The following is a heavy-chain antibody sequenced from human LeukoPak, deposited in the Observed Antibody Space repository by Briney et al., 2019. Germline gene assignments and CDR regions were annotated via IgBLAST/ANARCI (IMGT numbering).Heavy chain of an antibody. J-gene: IGHJ4*02. CDR3: AREAAYSGTTTGGNY. CDR2: IYTSGST. Sequence: PSGTLSLTCTVSGGSISSYYWSWIRQPAGKGLEWIGRIYTSGSTNYNPSPKSRVTMSVDTSKNQFSLKLSSVTAADTAVYYCAREAAYSGTTTGGNYWGQGTLVTVSS. D-gene: IGHD1-26*01. V-gene: IGHV4-4*07. CDR1: GGSISSYY.